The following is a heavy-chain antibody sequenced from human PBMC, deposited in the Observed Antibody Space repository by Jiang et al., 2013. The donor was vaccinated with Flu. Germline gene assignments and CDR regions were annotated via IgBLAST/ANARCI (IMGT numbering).Heavy chain of an antibody. V-gene: IGHV6-1*01. CDR3: ARALGQFGEFPSTRYYYYGMDV. CDR2: TYYRSKWYN. Sequence: SQTLSLTCAISGDSVSSNSAAWNWIRQSPSRGLEWLGRTYYRSKWYNDYAVSVKSRITINPDTSKNQFSLQLNSVTPEDTAVYYCARALGQFGEFPSTRYYYYGMDVWGQGTTVTV. D-gene: IGHD3-10*01. J-gene: IGHJ6*02. CDR1: GDSVSSNSAA.